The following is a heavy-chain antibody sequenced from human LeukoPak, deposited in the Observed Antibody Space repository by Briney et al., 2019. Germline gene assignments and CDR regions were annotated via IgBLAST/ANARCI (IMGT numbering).Heavy chain of an antibody. CDR2: ISSSSDTI. CDR3: ARVLHKRNYDSSGYYVY. V-gene: IGHV3-48*01. CDR1: GFTFSSYS. D-gene: IGHD3-22*01. J-gene: IGHJ4*02. Sequence: GGSLRRSCAASGFTFSSYSRNWVCQAPGKGLEWLSYISSSSDTIYYADSVKGRFTISRDNAKNSLYLQVNSLRAEDTAVYYCARVLHKRNYDSSGYYVYWGQGTLVTVSS.